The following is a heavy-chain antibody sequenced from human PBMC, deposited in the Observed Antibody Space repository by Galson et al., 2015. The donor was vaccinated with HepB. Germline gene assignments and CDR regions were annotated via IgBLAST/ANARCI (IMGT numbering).Heavy chain of an antibody. CDR1: GFTVSSNY. V-gene: IGHV3-53*01. CDR2: IYSGGRA. Sequence: SLRLSCAASGFTVSSNYMSWVRQAPGKGPEWVSIIYSGGRAYYADSVKGRFTISRDSSKNTLFLQMKSLRVEDTALYYCAGSIVGATYNYGLDVWGQGTTVTVSS. J-gene: IGHJ6*02. D-gene: IGHD1-26*01. CDR3: AGSIVGATYNYGLDV.